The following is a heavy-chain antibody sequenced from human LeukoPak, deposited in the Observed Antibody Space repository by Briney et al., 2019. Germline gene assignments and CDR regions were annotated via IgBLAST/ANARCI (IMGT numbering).Heavy chain of an antibody. CDR3: ARGRVRGVIITPLDY. CDR1: GGTFSSYA. J-gene: IGHJ4*02. Sequence: SVKVSCKASGGTFSSYAISWVRQAPGQGLEWMGRIIPIFGTANYAQKFQGRVTITTYESTTTPYMDLSSLRYEDTAVYYCARGRVRGVIITPLDYWGQGTLATVSS. V-gene: IGHV1-69*05. CDR2: IIPIFGTA. D-gene: IGHD3-10*01.